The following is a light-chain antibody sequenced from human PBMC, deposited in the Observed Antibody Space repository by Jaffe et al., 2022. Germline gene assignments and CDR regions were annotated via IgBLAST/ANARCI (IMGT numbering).Light chain of an antibody. CDR3: QQYDTWWT. V-gene: IGKV3-15*01. CDR2: GAS. CDR1: QSVTSK. Sequence: EIVMTQSPATLSVSPGERASLSCRASQSVTSKLAWYQQKPGQAPRLLIYGASTRAGGIPARFSGSGSGTDFTLTISGLQSEDFAVYYCQQYDTWWTFGQGTKVEVK. J-gene: IGKJ1*01.